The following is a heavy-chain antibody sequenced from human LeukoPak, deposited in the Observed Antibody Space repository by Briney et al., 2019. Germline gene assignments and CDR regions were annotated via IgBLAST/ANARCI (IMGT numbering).Heavy chain of an antibody. Sequence: ASVKVSCKASGYTFTSYGISWVRQAPGQGLEWMGWISAYNGNTNYAQKLQGRVTMTTDTSTSTAYMELRSLRSDDTAVYYCARAGDTAMVIITSPFDYWGQGTLVTVSS. CDR2: ISAYNGNT. J-gene: IGHJ4*02. CDR1: GYTFTSYG. D-gene: IGHD5-18*01. CDR3: ARAGDTAMVIITSPFDY. V-gene: IGHV1-18*01.